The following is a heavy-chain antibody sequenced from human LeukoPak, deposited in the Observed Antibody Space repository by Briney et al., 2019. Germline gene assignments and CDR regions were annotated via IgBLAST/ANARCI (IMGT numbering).Heavy chain of an antibody. CDR3: AKGLVRAFDI. CDR2: IWYDGSNK. V-gene: IGHV3-33*06. J-gene: IGHJ3*02. Sequence: GGSLRLSCAASGFTFSSYGMHWVSQAPGKGLEWVAVIWYDGSNKYYADSVKGRFTTSRDNSKNTLYLQMNSLRAEDTAVYYCAKGLVRAFDIWGQGTMVTVSS. D-gene: IGHD6-19*01. CDR1: GFTFSSYG.